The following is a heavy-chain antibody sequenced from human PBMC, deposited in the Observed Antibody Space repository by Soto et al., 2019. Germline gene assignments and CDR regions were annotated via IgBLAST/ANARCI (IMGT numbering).Heavy chain of an antibody. CDR1: GYTFTSYG. J-gene: IGHJ6*02. D-gene: IGHD2-15*01. Sequence: GASVKVSCKASGYTFTSYGISWVRQAPGKGLEWMGWISAYNGNTNYAQKLQGRVTMTTDTSTSTAYMELRSLRSDDTAVYYCARDIAGVVVVAGMDVWGQGTTVTVSS. CDR3: ARDIAGVVVVAGMDV. CDR2: ISAYNGNT. V-gene: IGHV1-18*01.